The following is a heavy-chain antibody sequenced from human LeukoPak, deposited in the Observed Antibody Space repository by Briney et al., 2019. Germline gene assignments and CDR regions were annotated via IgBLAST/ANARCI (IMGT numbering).Heavy chain of an antibody. CDR3: ARDDRSGPPDYYYGMDV. Sequence: GGSLRLSCAASGFTFSDYYMSWIRQAPGKGLEWVSYISSSSSYTNYADSVKGRFTISRDNAKNSLSLQMNSLRAEDTAVYDCARDDRSGPPDYYYGMDVWGKGTTVTVSS. V-gene: IGHV3-11*06. CDR2: ISSSSSYT. D-gene: IGHD6-19*01. J-gene: IGHJ6*04. CDR1: GFTFSDYY.